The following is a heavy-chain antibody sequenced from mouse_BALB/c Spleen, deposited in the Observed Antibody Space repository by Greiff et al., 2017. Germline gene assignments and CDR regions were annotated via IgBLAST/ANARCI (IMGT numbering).Heavy chain of an antibody. Sequence: QVQLQQPGAELVKPGASVKMSCKASGYTFTSYWMHWVKQRPGQGLEWIGTIDPSDSYTSYNQKFKGKATLTVDTSSSTAYMQLSSLTSEDSAVYYCTRETPRQLGSFAYWGQGTLVTVSA. CDR2: IDPSDSYT. V-gene: IGHV1S127*01. J-gene: IGHJ3*01. D-gene: IGHD3-2*01. CDR3: TRETPRQLGSFAY. CDR1: GYTFTSYW.